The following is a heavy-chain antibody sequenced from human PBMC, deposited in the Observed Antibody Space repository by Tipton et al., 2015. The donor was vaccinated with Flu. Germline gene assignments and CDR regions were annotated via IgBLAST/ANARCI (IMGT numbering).Heavy chain of an antibody. D-gene: IGHD5-12*01. Sequence: SLRLSCVDSGGSGVIFNIYGMHWIRQAPGRGLEWVAFTSHDGSDKYYADSVRGRFTISRDISKNTLNLQMNSLRPDDTAVYFCARARYSGCSYGADYWGQGTLVIVSS. CDR2: TSHDGSDK. CDR1: GGSGVIFNIYG. J-gene: IGHJ4*02. CDR3: ARARYSGCSYGADY. V-gene: IGHV3-30*03.